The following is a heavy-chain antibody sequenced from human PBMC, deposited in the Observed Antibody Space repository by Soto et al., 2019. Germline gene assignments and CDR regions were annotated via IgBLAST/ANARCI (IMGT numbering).Heavy chain of an antibody. J-gene: IGHJ4*02. D-gene: IGHD3-9*01. CDR1: GYTFTSYG. V-gene: IGHV1-18*01. CDR2: ISAYNGNT. CDR3: ARDSNVYILTGYRLYFDY. Sequence: GASVKVSCKASGYTFTSYGISWVRQAPGQGLEWMGWISAYNGNTNYAQKLQGRVTMTTDTSTSTAYMELRSLRSDDTAVYYCARDSNVYILTGYRLYFDYWGQGTLVTVSS.